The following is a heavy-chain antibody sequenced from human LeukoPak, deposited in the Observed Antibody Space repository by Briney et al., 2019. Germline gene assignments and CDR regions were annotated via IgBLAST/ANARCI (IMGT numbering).Heavy chain of an antibody. V-gene: IGHV4-59*01. CDR1: GDSISSYY. Sequence: PPETLSLTCTVSGDSISSYYWSWIRQPPGKGLEWIGYIYYSGSTNYNPSLKSRVTISIDTSKNQFSLKLSSVTAADTAVYYCARVDSSSWYHFDYWGQGTLVTVSS. J-gene: IGHJ4*02. D-gene: IGHD6-13*01. CDR3: ARVDSSSWYHFDY. CDR2: IYYSGST.